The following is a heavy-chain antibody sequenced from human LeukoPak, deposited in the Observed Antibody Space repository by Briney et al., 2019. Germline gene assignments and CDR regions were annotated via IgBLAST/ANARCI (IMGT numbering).Heavy chain of an antibody. CDR3: AREMYYYGSGSANYYMDV. D-gene: IGHD3-10*01. CDR1: GGSISYYY. CDR2: IYHSGST. Sequence: SETLSLTCTVSGGSISYYYWSWIRQPPGKGLEWIGSIYHSGSTYYNPSLKSRVTISVDTSKNQFSLKLSSVTAADTAVYYCAREMYYYGSGSANYYMDVWGKGTTVTVSS. J-gene: IGHJ6*03. V-gene: IGHV4-38-2*02.